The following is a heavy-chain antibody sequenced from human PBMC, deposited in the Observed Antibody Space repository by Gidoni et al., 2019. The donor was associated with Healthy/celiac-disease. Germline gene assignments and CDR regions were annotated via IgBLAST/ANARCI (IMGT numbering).Heavy chain of an antibody. D-gene: IGHD3-3*01. V-gene: IGHV4-61*02. Sequence: QVQLQESGPGLVKPSQTLSLTCTVSGGSISSGSYYWSWIRQPAGKGLEWIGRIYTSGSTNYNTSIKSRGTISVETSKNQFSLKLSSVTAADTAVYYCAREGDDFWSGSGFDPWGQGTLVTVSS. CDR2: IYTSGST. CDR3: AREGDDFWSGSGFDP. J-gene: IGHJ5*02. CDR1: GGSISSGSYY.